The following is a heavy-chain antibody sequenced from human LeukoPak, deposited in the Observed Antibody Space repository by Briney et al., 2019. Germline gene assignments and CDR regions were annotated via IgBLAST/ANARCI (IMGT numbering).Heavy chain of an antibody. CDR3: ARQTAMGRSGDY. D-gene: IGHD5-18*01. J-gene: IGHJ4*02. CDR2: IDPSVSET. Sequence: GESLNISCKASGYSFTSYRIGWDRQVPGKGLEWMGIIDPSVSETRYTPSFQGQVSISVDKSLTTAYLQWNSLKASDTAMYYCARQTAMGRSGDYWGQGTLVTVSS. V-gene: IGHV5-51*01. CDR1: GYSFTSYR.